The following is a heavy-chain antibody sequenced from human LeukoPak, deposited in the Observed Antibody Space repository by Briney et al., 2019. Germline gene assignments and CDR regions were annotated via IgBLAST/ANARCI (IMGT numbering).Heavy chain of an antibody. CDR1: GFTFGDYA. CDR2: IRSKAYGGTT. D-gene: IGHD3-9*01. V-gene: IGHV3-49*04. J-gene: IGHJ6*03. CDR3: TRDILTGYYTYYYYYMDV. Sequence: GGSLRLSCTASGFTFGDYAMSWVRQAPGKGLEWVGFIRSKAYGGTTEYAASVKGRFTISRDDSKSIAYLQMNSLKTEDTAVYYCTRDILTGYYTYYYYYMDVWGKGTTVTTSS.